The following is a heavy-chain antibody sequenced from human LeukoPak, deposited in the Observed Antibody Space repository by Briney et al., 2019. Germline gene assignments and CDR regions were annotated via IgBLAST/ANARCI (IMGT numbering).Heavy chain of an antibody. V-gene: IGHV1-18*01. Sequence: GASVKASCKASGYTFTSYGISWVRQAPGQGLEWMGWISAYNGNTNYAQKLQGRVTMTTDTSTSTAYMELRSLRSDDTAVYYCARDLLVGVVPAATLLAAFDYWGQGALVTVSS. CDR1: GYTFTSYG. CDR3: ARDLLVGVVPAATLLAAFDY. CDR2: ISAYNGNT. J-gene: IGHJ4*02. D-gene: IGHD2-2*01.